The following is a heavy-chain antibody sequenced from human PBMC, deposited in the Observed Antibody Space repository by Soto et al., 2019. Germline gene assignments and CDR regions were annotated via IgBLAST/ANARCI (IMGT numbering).Heavy chain of an antibody. V-gene: IGHV4-31*03. J-gene: IGHJ4*01. Sequence: QVQLQESGPGLVKPSQTLSLTCTVSGASISSGAYYWRWIRQHPGKGLEWIGYIYYSGSTYYNPSLKSRVTISVDTSKNQFSLKLSSVTAADTAVYYCARVGSYGGFDYWGQGTLVTVSS. CDR2: IYYSGST. D-gene: IGHD5-18*01. CDR1: GASISSGAYY. CDR3: ARVGSYGGFDY.